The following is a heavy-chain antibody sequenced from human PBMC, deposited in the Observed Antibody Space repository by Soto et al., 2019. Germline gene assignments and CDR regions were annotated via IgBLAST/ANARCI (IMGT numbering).Heavy chain of an antibody. CDR3: ARAGYVRGQSRGFDP. CDR2: IWYDGSNK. V-gene: IGHV3-33*01. Sequence: GGSLRLSCAASGFTFSSYGMHWVRQAPGKGLEWVAVIWYDGSNKYYADSVKGRFTISRDNSKNTLYLQMNSLRAEDTAVYYCARAGYVRGQSRGFDPWGQGTLVTVSS. D-gene: IGHD3-16*01. CDR1: GFTFSSYG. J-gene: IGHJ5*02.